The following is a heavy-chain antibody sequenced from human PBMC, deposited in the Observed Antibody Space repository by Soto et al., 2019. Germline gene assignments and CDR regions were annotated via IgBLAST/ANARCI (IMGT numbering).Heavy chain of an antibody. CDR1: GGTFSSYA. V-gene: IGHV1-3*01. CDR2: INAGYGNT. D-gene: IGHD7-27*01. J-gene: IGHJ4*02. CDR3: ARDTGDGTFDF. Sequence: ASVQVSCKASGGTFSSYAISWVRQAPGQRLEWIGWINAGYGNTKSSQKFQDRVTISRDTSASTAYMELTSLRSEDTAVYYCARDTGDGTFDFWGQGTPVTVSS.